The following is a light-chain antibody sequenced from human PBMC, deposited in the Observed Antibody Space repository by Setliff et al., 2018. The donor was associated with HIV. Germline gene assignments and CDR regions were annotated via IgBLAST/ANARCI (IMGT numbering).Light chain of an antibody. V-gene: IGLV1-44*01. CDR1: NSNIGTTT. CDR2: TNS. J-gene: IGLJ1*01. CDR3: ASWDDSLKVYV. Sequence: QSALTQSPSVSGTPGQRVTISCSGSNSNIGTTTVNWYQRLPGAAPKLLIYTNSHRPSGVPDRFSGSKSGTSASLATSGLQSEDEAEYYCASWDDSLKVYVFGSGTKVTGL.